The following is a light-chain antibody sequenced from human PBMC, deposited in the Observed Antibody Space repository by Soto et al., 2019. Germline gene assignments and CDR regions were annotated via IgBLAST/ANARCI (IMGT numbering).Light chain of an antibody. V-gene: IGKV1-33*01. CDR2: DAS. J-gene: IGKJ4*01. CDR3: QQYDNLPL. CDR1: QGIRNY. Sequence: EIQMTQSASTLSGYVGDIVTITCRASQGIRNYLAWYQQTPGKAPTLLLYDASNLETGVPSSFSGSGSGTDFTFTINSLQPEDIATYYCQQYDNLPLFGGGTKVDSK.